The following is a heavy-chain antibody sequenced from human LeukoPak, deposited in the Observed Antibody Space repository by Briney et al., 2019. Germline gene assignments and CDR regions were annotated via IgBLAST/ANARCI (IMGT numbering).Heavy chain of an antibody. V-gene: IGHV3-30*18. J-gene: IGHJ6*02. CDR3: AKERGKLLNYYYYGMDV. CDR1: GFTFSSYG. Sequence: GGSLRLSCAASGFTFSSYGMHWVRQAPGKGLEWVAVISYDGSNKYYADSVKGRFTISRDNSKNTLYLQMNSLRAEDTAVYYCAKERGKLLNYYYYGMDVWGQGTTVTVSS. CDR2: ISYDGSNK. D-gene: IGHD2-15*01.